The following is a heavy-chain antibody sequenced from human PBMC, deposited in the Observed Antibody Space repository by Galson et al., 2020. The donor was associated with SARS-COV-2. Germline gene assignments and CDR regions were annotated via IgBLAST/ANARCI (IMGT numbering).Heavy chain of an antibody. CDR2: ARNRPNNYIT. D-gene: IGHD2-15*01. CDR3: ARAQGFCSGGTCYYYAMDV. CDR1: GFTFNDHY. J-gene: IGHJ6*02. V-gene: IGHV3-72*01. Sequence: GGSMRLSCAGSGFTFNDHYMDWVRQAPGKGLEWVGRARNRPNNYITEYAPSVKGRFTISRDDSKNSLSLQMNSLRTEDTAVYYCARAQGFCSGGTCYYYAMDVWGLGTTVTVSS.